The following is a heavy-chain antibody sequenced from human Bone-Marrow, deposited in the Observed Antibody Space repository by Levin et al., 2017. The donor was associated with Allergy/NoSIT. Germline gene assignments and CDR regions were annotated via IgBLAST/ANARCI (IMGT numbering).Heavy chain of an antibody. J-gene: IGHJ3*02. CDR3: ARGTVTILGSGGFDI. CDR2: IYYSGST. Sequence: SETLSLTCTVSGGSISSYYWSWIRQPPGKGLEWIGYIYYSGSTNYSPSLKSRVTISVDTSKNQFSLKLSSVTAADTAVYYCARGTVTILGSGGFDIWGQGTMVTVSS. V-gene: IGHV4-59*01. CDR1: GGSISSYY. D-gene: IGHD4-17*01.